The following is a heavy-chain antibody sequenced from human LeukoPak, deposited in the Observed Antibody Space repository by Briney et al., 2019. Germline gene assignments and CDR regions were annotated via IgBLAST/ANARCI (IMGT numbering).Heavy chain of an antibody. D-gene: IGHD2-15*01. V-gene: IGHV1-8*01. Sequence: ASVKVSCKAPGYTFTSYDINWVRQATGQGLEWMGWMNPNSGNTGYAQKFQGRVTMTRNSSITTAYMELSSLRSEDTAVYYCARRHGRCSDGSCYYPDYWGQGTLATVSS. CDR1: GYTFTSYD. CDR2: MNPNSGNT. J-gene: IGHJ4*02. CDR3: ARRHGRCSDGSCYYPDY.